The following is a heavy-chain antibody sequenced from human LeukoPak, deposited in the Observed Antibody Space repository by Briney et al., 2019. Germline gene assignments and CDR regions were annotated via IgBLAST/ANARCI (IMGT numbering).Heavy chain of an antibody. V-gene: IGHV4-39*01. CDR2: IYYSGST. CDR1: GGSISSSSYY. Sequence: SETLSLTCTVSGGSISSSSYYWGWIRQPPGKGLEWIGSIYYSGSTYYNPSLKSRVTISVDTSKNQFSLKLSSVTAADTAVYYCATGETGSTLGGYWGQGTLVTVSS. CDR3: ATGETGSTLGGY. D-gene: IGHD1-1*01. J-gene: IGHJ4*02.